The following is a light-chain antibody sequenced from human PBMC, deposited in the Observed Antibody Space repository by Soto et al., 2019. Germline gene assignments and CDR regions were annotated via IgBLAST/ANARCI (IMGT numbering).Light chain of an antibody. J-gene: IGLJ1*01. CDR3: SSYTSPKYV. V-gene: IGLV2-14*01. Sequence: QSVLTQPASVSGSSGQSITISCTGTSSDVGGYNYVSWYQQHPGKAPKLMIYEVSNRPSGVSNRFSGSKSGNTASLTISGLQAEDEADYYCSSYTSPKYVFGTGTKVTVL. CDR2: EVS. CDR1: SSDVGGYNY.